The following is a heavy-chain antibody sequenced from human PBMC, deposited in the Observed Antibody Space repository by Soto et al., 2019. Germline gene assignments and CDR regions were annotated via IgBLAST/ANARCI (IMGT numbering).Heavy chain of an antibody. CDR1: GYTFTSHD. D-gene: IGHD6-6*01. V-gene: IGHV1-8*01. Sequence: GASVKVSCKASGYTFTSHDIHWLRQASGQGLEWMGSINPYSGNTAFAPKFQDRIAMTRDTSITTAYMGLNSLSSGDTAVYFCSSLSSMDVWGQGTTVTVSS. J-gene: IGHJ6*02. CDR3: SSLSSMDV. CDR2: INPYSGNT.